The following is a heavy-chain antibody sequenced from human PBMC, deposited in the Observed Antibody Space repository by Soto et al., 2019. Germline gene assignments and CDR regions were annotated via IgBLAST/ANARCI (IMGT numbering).Heavy chain of an antibody. CDR2: IRSKAYGGTT. J-gene: IGHJ4*02. CDR3: TRNPDYYGSGVFDY. CDR1: GFTFGDYA. Sequence: GGSLRLSCTASGFTFGDYAMSWFRQAPGKWLEWVGFIRSKAYGGTTEYAASVKGRFTISRDDSKSIAYLQMNSLKTEDTAVYYCTRNPDYYGSGVFDYWGQGXLVTVYS. D-gene: IGHD3-10*01. V-gene: IGHV3-49*03.